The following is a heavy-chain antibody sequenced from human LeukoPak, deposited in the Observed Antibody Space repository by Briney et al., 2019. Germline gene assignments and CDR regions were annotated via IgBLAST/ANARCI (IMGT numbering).Heavy chain of an antibody. Sequence: GASVKVSCKASGYTFTSYDINWVRQATGQGLEWMGWMNPNSGNTGYAQKFQGRVTMTRNTSISTAYMELSSLRSEDTAVYYCARPRIAAAGYHFDYWGQRTLVTVSS. CDR2: MNPNSGNT. CDR3: ARPRIAAAGYHFDY. CDR1: GYTFTSYD. V-gene: IGHV1-8*01. D-gene: IGHD6-13*01. J-gene: IGHJ4*02.